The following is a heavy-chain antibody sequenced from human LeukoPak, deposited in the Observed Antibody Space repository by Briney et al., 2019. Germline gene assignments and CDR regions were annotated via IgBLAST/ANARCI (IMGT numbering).Heavy chain of an antibody. CDR3: ASTFGELYAFDI. J-gene: IGHJ3*02. D-gene: IGHD3-10*01. CDR1: GGSISSGSYY. V-gene: IGHV4-61*02. Sequence: SETLSLTCTVSGGSISSGSYYWSWIRQPAGKGLEWIGRIYTSGSTNYNPSLKSRVTISVDTSKNQLSLKLSSVTAADTAVYYCASTFGELYAFDIWGQGTMVTVSS. CDR2: IYTSGST.